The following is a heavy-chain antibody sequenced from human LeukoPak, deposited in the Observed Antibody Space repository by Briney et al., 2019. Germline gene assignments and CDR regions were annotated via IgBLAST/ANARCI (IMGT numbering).Heavy chain of an antibody. J-gene: IGHJ4*02. CDR1: GFIFSSYA. CDR2: ISGNGGTT. CDR3: AKDQVYAAGMVRGVMFDY. Sequence: PGGSLRLSCAASGFIFSSYAMSWVRQAPGKGLEWLSVISGNGGTTYYADSVKGRFTISRDNSKNTLYLQMNSLRAEDTAVYYCAKDQVYAAGMVRGVMFDYWGQGSLVTVSS. V-gene: IGHV3-23*01. D-gene: IGHD3-10*01.